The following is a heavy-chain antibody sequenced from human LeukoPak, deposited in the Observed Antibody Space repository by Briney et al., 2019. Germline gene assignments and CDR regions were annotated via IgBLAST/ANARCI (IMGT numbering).Heavy chain of an antibody. CDR3: ARFAYYDSSAYRV. V-gene: IGHV5-51*01. CDR2: IYPHDSDT. Sequence: GESLKISCKGSGSSFPSYWIGWVRQMPGKGLEWMGIIYPHDSDTRYSPSFQGQVTISADKSTSAAYLQWSSLKASDTAMYYCARFAYYDSSAYRVWGQGTLVTVSS. J-gene: IGHJ4*02. D-gene: IGHD3-22*01. CDR1: GSSFPSYW.